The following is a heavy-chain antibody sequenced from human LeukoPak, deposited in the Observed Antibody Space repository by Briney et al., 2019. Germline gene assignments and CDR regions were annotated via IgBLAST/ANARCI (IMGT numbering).Heavy chain of an antibody. V-gene: IGHV4-34*01. J-gene: IGHJ5*02. CDR1: GGSFSGYY. CDR3: ARDPRLSRYSSSWSPFDP. Sequence: PSETLSLTCAVYGGSFSGYYWSWIRQPPGKGLEWIGEINHSGSTNYNPSLKSRVTISVDTSKNQFSLKLSSVTAADTAVYYCARDPRLSRYSSSWSPFDPWGQGTLVTVSS. CDR2: INHSGST. D-gene: IGHD6-13*01.